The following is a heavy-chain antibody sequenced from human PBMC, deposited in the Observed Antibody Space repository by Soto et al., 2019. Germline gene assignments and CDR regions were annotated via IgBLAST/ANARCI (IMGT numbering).Heavy chain of an antibody. Sequence: SETLSLTCAVSDDSINTDYWWSWVRQPPGKGLEWIGEIHHTVGTNYIQSLKSRITMSLDKSNNHRSLKLSSVTAADTAVYYCARGFDYRWVYWGQGTLVTVSS. D-gene: IGHD3-16*01. CDR1: DDSINTDYW. CDR2: IHHTVGT. CDR3: ARGFDYRWVY. J-gene: IGHJ4*02. V-gene: IGHV4-4*02.